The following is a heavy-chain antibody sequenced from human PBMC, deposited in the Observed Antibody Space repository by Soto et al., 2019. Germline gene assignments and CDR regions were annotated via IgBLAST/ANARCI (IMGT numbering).Heavy chain of an antibody. J-gene: IGHJ6*03. CDR2: ISPNSGNT. D-gene: IGHD4-17*01. CDR1: GYTFTSYD. Sequence: GASVKVSCKASGYTFTSYDINWVRQATGQGLEWMGWISPNSGNTGYAQKFQGRVTMTRNTSISTAYMGLSSLRSEDTAVYYCARVAARLRDYSYYMDVWGKGTTVTVSS. V-gene: IGHV1-8*01. CDR3: ARVAARLRDYSYYMDV.